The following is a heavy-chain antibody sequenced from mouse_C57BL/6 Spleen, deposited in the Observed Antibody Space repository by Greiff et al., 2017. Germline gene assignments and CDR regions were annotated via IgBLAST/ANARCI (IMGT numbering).Heavy chain of an antibody. CDR3: ARGSTPFAY. Sequence: QVQLKESGAELARPGASVKLSCKASGYTFTSYGISWVKQRTGQGLEWIGEIYPRSGNTYSNEKFKGKATLTADKSSSTAYMELRSLTSEDSAVYFCARGSTPFAYWGEGTLVTVSA. CDR1: GYTFTSYG. V-gene: IGHV1-81*01. D-gene: IGHD5-1*01. J-gene: IGHJ3*01. CDR2: IYPRSGNT.